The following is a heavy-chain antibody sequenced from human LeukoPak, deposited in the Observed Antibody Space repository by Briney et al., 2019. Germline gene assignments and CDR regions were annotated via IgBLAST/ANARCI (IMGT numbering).Heavy chain of an antibody. D-gene: IGHD6-19*01. J-gene: IGHJ3*02. CDR1: GGSSSGHY. CDR3: ARGGAWLVPDAFDI. Sequence: PSETLSPTCAVYGGSSSGHYWSWISHPPGKGMEWIGEFHHSGSTTSNPSLKSRVTISVDTSKNQFSLKLSSVTAADTAVYYCARGGAWLVPDAFDIWGQGTMVTVSS. V-gene: IGHV4-34*01. CDR2: FHHSGST.